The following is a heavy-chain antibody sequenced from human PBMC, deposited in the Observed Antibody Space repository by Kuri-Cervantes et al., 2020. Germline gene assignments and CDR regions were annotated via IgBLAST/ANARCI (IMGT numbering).Heavy chain of an antibody. V-gene: IGHV3-30*02. J-gene: IGHJ4*02. Sequence: GGSLRLSCAASGFTFSRYGIHWVRQAPGKGLEWVAFIRSDGSIKYYADSVKGRFTISRDNFKNTLYLQMDSLRAEDTAVYFCARVRQWLIRYYLDSWGQGTLVTVSS. CDR3: ARVRQWLIRYYLDS. D-gene: IGHD6-19*01. CDR1: GFTFSRYG. CDR2: IRSDGSIK.